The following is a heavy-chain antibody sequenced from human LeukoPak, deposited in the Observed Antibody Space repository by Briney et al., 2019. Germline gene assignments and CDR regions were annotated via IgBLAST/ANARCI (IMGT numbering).Heavy chain of an antibody. Sequence: GGSLRLSCAASGLTFSTSAMTWVRQSPGNGLEWVSTIDSTGGDTYYADSVKGRFTISRDNSKNTVFLQMNSLEVEDTAVYYCGNRGSYFYDFWGQGTLVTVSS. CDR1: GLTFSTSA. CDR3: GNRGSYFYDF. D-gene: IGHD2/OR15-2a*01. J-gene: IGHJ4*02. V-gene: IGHV3-23*01. CDR2: IDSTGGDT.